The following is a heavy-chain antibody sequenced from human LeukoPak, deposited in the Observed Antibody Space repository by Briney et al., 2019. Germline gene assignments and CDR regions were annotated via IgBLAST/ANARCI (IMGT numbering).Heavy chain of an antibody. D-gene: IGHD4-17*01. CDR2: INPNSGGT. V-gene: IGHV1-2*02. CDR3: ARVLYGDSYDAFDI. CDR1: GYTFTGYY. Sequence: GASVKVSCKSSGYTFTGYYMHLLRQAPGQGLEWMGWINPNSGGTNYALKFQGRVTMTRDTSISTAYMELSSLRSDDTAVYYCARVLYGDSYDAFDIWGQGTMVTVSS. J-gene: IGHJ3*02.